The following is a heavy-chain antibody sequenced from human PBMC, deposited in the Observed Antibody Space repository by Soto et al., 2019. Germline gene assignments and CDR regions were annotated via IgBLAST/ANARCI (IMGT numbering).Heavy chain of an antibody. D-gene: IGHD6-13*01. Sequence: QVQLVESGGGVVQPGRSLRLSCAASGFTFSSYGMHWVRQAPGKGLEWVAVIWYDGSNKYYADSVKGRFTISRDNSKNALYLQMNSLRAEDTAVYYCARERDVGGSSWYFCAFDIWGQGTMVTVSS. CDR2: IWYDGSNK. CDR3: ARERDVGGSSWYFCAFDI. CDR1: GFTFSSYG. J-gene: IGHJ3*02. V-gene: IGHV3-33*01.